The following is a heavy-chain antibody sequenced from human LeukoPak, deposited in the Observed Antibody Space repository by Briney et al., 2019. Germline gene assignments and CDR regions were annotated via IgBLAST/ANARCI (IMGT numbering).Heavy chain of an antibody. J-gene: IGHJ4*02. V-gene: IGHV4-31*03. CDR3: ARIVSRNDWIRYFDY. Sequence: PSQTLPLTCTVSGGSISSGGYYWSWIRQHPGKGLEWIGYIYYSGSTYYNPSLKSRVTISVDTSKNQFSLKLSSVTAADTAVYYCARIVSRNDWIRYFDYWGQGTLVTVSS. D-gene: IGHD1-1*01. CDR1: GGSISSGGYY. CDR2: IYYSGST.